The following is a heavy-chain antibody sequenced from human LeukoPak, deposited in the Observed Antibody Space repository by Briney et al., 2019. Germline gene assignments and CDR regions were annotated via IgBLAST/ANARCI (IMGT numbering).Heavy chain of an antibody. CDR1: GGTFSSYA. D-gene: IGHD1-26*01. CDR3: ARSGVGATSDY. Sequence: ASVKVSCKASGGTFSSYAISWVRQAPGQGLEWMGGIIPIFGTANYAQKFQGRVTITADESTSTAYMELSSLRSEDTAVYYRARSGVGATSDYWGQGTLVTVSS. V-gene: IGHV1-69*13. CDR2: IIPIFGTA. J-gene: IGHJ4*02.